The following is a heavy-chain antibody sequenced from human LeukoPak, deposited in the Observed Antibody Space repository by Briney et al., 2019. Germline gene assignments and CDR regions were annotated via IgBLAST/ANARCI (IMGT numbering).Heavy chain of an antibody. CDR2: ISWNSGSK. V-gene: IGHV3-9*01. D-gene: IGHD3-22*01. J-gene: IGHJ4*02. CDR1: GFTFDDYA. Sequence: GGSLRLSCAASGFTFDDYAMHWVRQAPGKGLEWVSGISWNSGSKDYADSVKGRFTISRDNAKNSLYLQMNSLRAEDTALYYCAKDRYSSGYFYLDYWGQGTLVTVS. CDR3: AKDRYSSGYFYLDY.